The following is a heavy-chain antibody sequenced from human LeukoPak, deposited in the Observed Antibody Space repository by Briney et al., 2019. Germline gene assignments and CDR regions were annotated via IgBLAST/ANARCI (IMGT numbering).Heavy chain of an antibody. D-gene: IGHD3-16*02. CDR2: SSGYNGNT. CDR3: ARDIGMITFGGVIVNNWFDP. Sequence: ASVKLSCKASGSTFTSYGISWVRQAVGQALEWVGWSSGYNGNTNYAQKLQGRVTMTTDTSTSTAYIELRSLRSDDTAVYYCARDIGMITFGGVIVNNWFDPWGQGTLVTVSS. V-gene: IGHV1-18*01. CDR1: GSTFTSYG. J-gene: IGHJ5*02.